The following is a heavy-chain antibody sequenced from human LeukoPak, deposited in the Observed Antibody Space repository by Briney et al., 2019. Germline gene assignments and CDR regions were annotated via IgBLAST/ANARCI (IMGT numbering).Heavy chain of an antibody. V-gene: IGHV3-53*01. J-gene: IGHJ4*02. CDR1: GFTVSRNY. Sequence: GGSLRLSCAASGFTVSRNYMSWVRQAPGKGLEWVSIIYDDGRTFYAGSVKGRFTISRDDPKNTLYLQMNSLRAEDTAVYYCARLWFANPAFDHWGQGTLVTVSS. D-gene: IGHD3-10*01. CDR3: ARLWFANPAFDH. CDR2: IYDDGRT.